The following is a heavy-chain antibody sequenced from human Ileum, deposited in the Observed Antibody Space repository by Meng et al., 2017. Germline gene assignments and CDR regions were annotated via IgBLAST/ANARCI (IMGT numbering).Heavy chain of an antibody. V-gene: IGHV4-34*01. Sequence: WDTRLDHPPEAPAPTASVYGASVSGFYRSRIRQPPGKGLGWIEEINHNGSTNYNPSLMRQVTISVDTSKNQFSLKLSSVTAADTAVYYFSRTSYYDNSGYYPGWGQGTLVTVSS. D-gene: IGHD3-22*01. J-gene: IGHJ4*02. CDR1: GASVSGFY. CDR3: SRTSYYDNSGYYPG. CDR2: INHNGST.